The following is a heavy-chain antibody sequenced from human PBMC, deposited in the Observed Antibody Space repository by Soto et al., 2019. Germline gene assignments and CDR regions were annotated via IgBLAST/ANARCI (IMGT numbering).Heavy chain of an antibody. CDR2: ISWNSGSI. V-gene: IGHV3-9*01. CDR1: GFTFDDYA. J-gene: IGHJ4*02. CDR3: AKGEGSSGYCSLVDY. Sequence: EVQLVESGGGLVQPGRSLRLSCAASGFTFDDYAMHWVRQAPGKGLEWVSGISWNSGSIGYADSVKGRFTISRDNAKNSLYLQMNSLRAEDTALYYCAKGEGSSGYCSLVDYWGQGTLVTVSS. D-gene: IGHD3-22*01.